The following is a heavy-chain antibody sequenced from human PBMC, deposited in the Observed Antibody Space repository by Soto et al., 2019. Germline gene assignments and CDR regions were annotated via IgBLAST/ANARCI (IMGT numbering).Heavy chain of an antibody. D-gene: IGHD3-10*01. CDR1: GYTFTSYY. CDR3: ARDKDYYGSGSYWVSRWFDP. CDR2: INPSGGST. V-gene: IGHV1-46*01. Sequence: ASVKVSCKASGYTFTSYYMHWVRQAPGQGLEWMGIINPSGGSTSYAQKFQGRVTMTRDTSTSTVYMELSSLRSEDTAVYYCARDKDYYGSGSYWVSRWFDPWGQGTLVTVST. J-gene: IGHJ5*02.